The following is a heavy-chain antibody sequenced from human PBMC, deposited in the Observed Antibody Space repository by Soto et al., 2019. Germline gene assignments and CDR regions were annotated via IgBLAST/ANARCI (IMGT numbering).Heavy chain of an antibody. D-gene: IGHD6-13*01. Sequence: GPSLKISCKGSGYSFTSCWIGWVRQMPGKGLEWMGIIYPGDSDTRYSPSFQGQVTISADKSISTAYLQWSSLKASDTAMYYCARLSPSASSWHLPSYYYGMDVSGQGTTVTVPS. CDR1: GYSFTSCW. CDR3: ARLSPSASSWHLPSYYYGMDV. CDR2: IYPGDSDT. J-gene: IGHJ6*02. V-gene: IGHV5-51*01.